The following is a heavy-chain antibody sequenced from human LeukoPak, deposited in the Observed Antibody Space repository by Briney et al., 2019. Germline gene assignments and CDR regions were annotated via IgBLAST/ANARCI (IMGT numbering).Heavy chain of an antibody. J-gene: IGHJ1*01. Sequence: PGGSLRLSCAASGFNVSGNYMSWVRQAPGRGLEWVSVIYSGGSAYYADSVKGRFTVSRDNSKNTLYLQMNSLRAEDTAVYYCAREYEQHWGQGTLVTVSS. D-gene: IGHD3-3*01. CDR1: GFNVSGNY. V-gene: IGHV3-53*01. CDR3: AREYEQH. CDR2: IYSGGSA.